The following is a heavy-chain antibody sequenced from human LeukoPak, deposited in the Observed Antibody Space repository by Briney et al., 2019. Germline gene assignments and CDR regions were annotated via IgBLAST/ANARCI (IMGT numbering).Heavy chain of an antibody. CDR2: ISCSSSYI. V-gene: IGHV3-21*04. D-gene: IGHD3-3*01. Sequence: GGSLRLSCAASGFTFSSYSMNWVRQAPGKGLEWVSSISCSSSYIYYADSVKGLFTISRDNDKNLLYLQMNSLRAEDTAVYYCARDSPGIMIFGVVTPNGGQGTLVTVSS. CDR1: GFTFSSYS. CDR3: ARDSPGIMIFGVVTPN. J-gene: IGHJ4*02.